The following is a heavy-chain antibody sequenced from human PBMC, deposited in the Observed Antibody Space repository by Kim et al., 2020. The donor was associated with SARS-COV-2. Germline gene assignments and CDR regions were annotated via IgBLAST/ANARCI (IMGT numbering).Heavy chain of an antibody. V-gene: IGHV4-39*01. CDR3: ASLYSNSPYYYMDV. Sequence: PSLKSRVIISVDTSNNQFSLRLSSVTAADTAVYYCASLYSNSPYYYMDVWGKGTTVTVSS. D-gene: IGHD6-6*01. J-gene: IGHJ6*03.